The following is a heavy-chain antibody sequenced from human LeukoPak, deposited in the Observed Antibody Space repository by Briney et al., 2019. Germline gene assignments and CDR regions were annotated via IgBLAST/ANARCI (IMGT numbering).Heavy chain of an antibody. Sequence: GGSLRLSCRTSGFTFSHYSMIWVRQAPGKGLEWVGFIRSIAYGGTTEHAASVKDRFTISRDDSKSVAYLDMYSLKTEDTGVYYCTRDACYYDFWSGYSNWGEGTLVTVSS. J-gene: IGHJ4*02. CDR2: IRSIAYGGTT. D-gene: IGHD3-3*01. CDR1: GFTFSHYS. CDR3: TRDACYYDFWSGYSN. V-gene: IGHV3-49*04.